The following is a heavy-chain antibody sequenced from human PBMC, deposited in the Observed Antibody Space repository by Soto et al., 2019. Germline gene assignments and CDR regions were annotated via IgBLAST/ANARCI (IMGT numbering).Heavy chain of an antibody. D-gene: IGHD2-15*01. CDR1: GYSFTSYW. Sequence: EVQLVQSGTEVKKPGESLKISCKGSGYSFTSYWIGWVRQMPGKGLDWMGIIYPSNSDTRYSPSFQGQVTISVDKSIRTAYLQWSSLKASDAAMYYCARVFPVVTRRLFDYYGMDVWGQGTAISVS. CDR2: IYPSNSDT. CDR3: ARVFPVVTRRLFDYYGMDV. V-gene: IGHV5-51*01. J-gene: IGHJ6*02.